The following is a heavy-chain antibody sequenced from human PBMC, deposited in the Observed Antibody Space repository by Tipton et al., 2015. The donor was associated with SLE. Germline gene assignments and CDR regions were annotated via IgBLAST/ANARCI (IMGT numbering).Heavy chain of an antibody. CDR3: ARDQDNWSPALFDI. CDR2: IYTSGST. V-gene: IGHV4-61*02. D-gene: IGHD1-20*01. Sequence: TLSLTCAVSGYSISSGYYWSWIRQPAGKGLEWIGRIYTSGSTNYNPSLKSRVTMSVDTSKNQFSLKLSSVTAADTAVYYCARDQDNWSPALFDIWGQGTKVTVSS. J-gene: IGHJ3*02. CDR1: GYSISSGYY.